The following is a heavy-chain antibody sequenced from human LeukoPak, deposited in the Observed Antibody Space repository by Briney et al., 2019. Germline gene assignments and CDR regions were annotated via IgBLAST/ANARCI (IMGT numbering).Heavy chain of an antibody. CDR3: AKNRGATWWDLVDS. V-gene: IGHV1-18*01. D-gene: IGHD1-26*01. CDR2: ISAGDGNT. Sequence: RASVKVSCTASGQTFTNFGVTWVRQAPGQGPEWMGWISAGDGNTAYAEKFRDRVTITIATSTSTAYTEVRNLRSDDTAVYYCAKNRGATWWDLVDSWGQGTLVTVSS. CDR1: GQTFTNFG. J-gene: IGHJ4*02.